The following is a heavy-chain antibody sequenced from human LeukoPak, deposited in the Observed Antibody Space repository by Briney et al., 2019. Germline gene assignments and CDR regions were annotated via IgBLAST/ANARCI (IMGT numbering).Heavy chain of an antibody. CDR1: GFTFSSYA. Sequence: GGSLRLSCAASGFTFSSYAMHWVRQAPGKGLEWVAVISYDGSNKYYADSVKGRFTISRDNSKNTLYLQMNSLRAEDTAVYYCARPLASPDDYGDLTYYYYGMDVWGQGTTVTVSS. V-gene: IGHV3-30*04. CDR2: ISYDGSNK. J-gene: IGHJ6*02. D-gene: IGHD4-17*01. CDR3: ARPLASPDDYGDLTYYYYGMDV.